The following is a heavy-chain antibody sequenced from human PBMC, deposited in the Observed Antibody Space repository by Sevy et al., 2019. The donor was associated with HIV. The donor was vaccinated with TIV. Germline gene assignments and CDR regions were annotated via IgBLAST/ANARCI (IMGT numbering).Heavy chain of an antibody. CDR1: GYIFSTYG. CDR3: AKDRDVLLVPSTMRDEYPGYGMDV. J-gene: IGHJ6*02. V-gene: IGHV3-30*18. D-gene: IGHD2-2*01. Sequence: GGSLRLSCAASGYIFSTYGIHWVRQAPGKGREWVAFLSYDERNKYYADSVKGRLTISGDSSKNTFYLQMNNLRADDTAVYYCAKDRDVLLVPSTMRDEYPGYGMDVWGQGTTVTVSS. CDR2: LSYDERNK.